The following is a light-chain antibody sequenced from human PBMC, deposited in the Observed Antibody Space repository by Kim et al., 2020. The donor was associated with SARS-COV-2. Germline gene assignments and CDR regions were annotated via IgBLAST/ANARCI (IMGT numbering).Light chain of an antibody. J-gene: IGKJ2*01. CDR2: DAS. CDR1: QSVSSY. Sequence: LSPGERAPLSCRASQSVSSYLAWYQHKPGQAPRLLIYDASNRATGIPARFSGSGSGTDFTLTISSLEPEDFAVYYCQQRSNWPPYTFGQGTKLEI. V-gene: IGKV3-11*01. CDR3: QQRSNWPPYT.